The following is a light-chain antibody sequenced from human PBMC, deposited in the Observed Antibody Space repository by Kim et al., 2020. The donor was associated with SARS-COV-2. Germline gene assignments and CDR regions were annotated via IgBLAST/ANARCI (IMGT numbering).Light chain of an antibody. V-gene: IGKV3-20*01. CDR2: GGS. CDR3: QQYGSSPRK. J-gene: IGKJ1*01. CDR1: QSVSSSN. Sequence: SAGERDTPPRRASQSVSSSNLAGYQQKHGQEPRRLIYGGSSRATGSPDRFSGSGSGTDFTLIISRLEPEDFAVYYCQQYGSSPRKFGQGTKVDIK.